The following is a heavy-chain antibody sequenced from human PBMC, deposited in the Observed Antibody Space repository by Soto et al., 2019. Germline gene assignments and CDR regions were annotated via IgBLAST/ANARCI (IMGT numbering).Heavy chain of an antibody. D-gene: IGHD5-18*01. V-gene: IGHV1-69*01. CDR2: IIPIFGTA. CDR3: ARDMSSGYSYGYGIGFWFDP. J-gene: IGHJ5*02. Sequence: QVQLVQSGAEVKKPGSSVKVSCKASGGTFSSYAISWVRQAPGQGLEWMGGIIPIFGTANYAQKFQGRVTITADESTSTAYMELSSLRSEDTAVYYWARDMSSGYSYGYGIGFWFDPWGQGTLVNVSS. CDR1: GGTFSSYA.